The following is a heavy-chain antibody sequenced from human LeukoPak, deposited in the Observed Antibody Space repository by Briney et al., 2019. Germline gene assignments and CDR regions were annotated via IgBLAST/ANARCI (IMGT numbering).Heavy chain of an antibody. CDR1: GGSISSSTYY. CDR2: IYYTGTT. CDR3: ASAPRQASIGGLDY. V-gene: IGHV4-39*02. Sequence: NPSETLSLTCTVSGGSISSSTYYWGWIRQPPGKGLEWIGAIYYTGTTYYNPSLRSRVTVSVDASKNHFSLNLRSVTAADTALYYCASAPRQASIGGLDYWGQGTLVTVSS. J-gene: IGHJ4*02. D-gene: IGHD3-16*01.